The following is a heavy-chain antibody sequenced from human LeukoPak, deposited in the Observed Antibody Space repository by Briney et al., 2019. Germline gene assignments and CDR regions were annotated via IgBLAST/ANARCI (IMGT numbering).Heavy chain of an antibody. CDR1: GFTFSSYS. Sequence: GGSLRLSCAASGFTFSSYSMNWVRQAPGKGLEWVSYISSSTTSMYYADSVKGRFTISRDNAKSSLYLQMNSLRAEDTAVYYCAKEGSGSYLDYWGQGTLVTVSS. V-gene: IGHV3-48*01. D-gene: IGHD1-26*01. CDR3: AKEGSGSYLDY. J-gene: IGHJ4*02. CDR2: ISSSTTSM.